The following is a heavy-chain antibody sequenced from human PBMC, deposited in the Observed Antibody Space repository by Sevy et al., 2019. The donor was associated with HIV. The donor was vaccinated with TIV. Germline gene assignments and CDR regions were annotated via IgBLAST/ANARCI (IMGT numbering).Heavy chain of an antibody. Sequence: ASVKVSCKASGYTFTSYGISWVRQAPGQGLEWMGRISTFNVNTNNAQKFQGRVTMTTDTSTSTAYMELTSLRSDDTAVYYCARDDCSSLSCHGSLLYWGQGTLVTVSS. V-gene: IGHV1-18*01. CDR2: ISTFNVNT. CDR1: GYTFTSYG. CDR3: ARDDCSSLSCHGSLLY. J-gene: IGHJ4*02. D-gene: IGHD2-2*01.